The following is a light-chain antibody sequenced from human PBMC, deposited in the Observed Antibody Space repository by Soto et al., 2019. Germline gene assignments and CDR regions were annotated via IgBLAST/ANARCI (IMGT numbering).Light chain of an antibody. CDR2: SNN. J-gene: IGLJ3*02. CDR1: SSNIGSNT. V-gene: IGLV1-44*01. CDR3: AAWEDSLNGWV. Sequence: QSVLTQPPSASGTPGQRVTISCSGSSSNIGSNTVNWYQQLPGTAPKLLIHSNNQWPSGVPDRFSGSKSGTSASLAISGPQSEDEADYYCAAWEDSLNGWVFGGGTKLTVL.